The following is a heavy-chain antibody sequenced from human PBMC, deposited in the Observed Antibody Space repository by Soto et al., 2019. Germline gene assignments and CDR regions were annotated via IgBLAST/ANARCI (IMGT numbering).Heavy chain of an antibody. Sequence: SETLSLTCTVPGGSIISGGYYWSWIRQHPGKGLEWIGYIYYSGSTYYNPSLKGRVTISVDTSKNQFSLKLSSVTAADTAVYYCARAGGSGYYYDYWGQGTLVTVSS. J-gene: IGHJ4*02. CDR1: GGSIISGGYY. CDR3: ARAGGSGYYYDY. CDR2: IYYSGST. V-gene: IGHV4-31*03. D-gene: IGHD3-22*01.